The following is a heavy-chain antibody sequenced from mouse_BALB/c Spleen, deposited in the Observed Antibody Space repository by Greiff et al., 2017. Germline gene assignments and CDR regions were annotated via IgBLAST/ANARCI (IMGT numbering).Heavy chain of an antibody. J-gene: IGHJ3*01. Sequence: EVNLVESGGGLVQPGGSRKLSCAASGFTFSDYGMAWVRQAPGKGPEWVAFISNLAYSIYYADTVTGRFTISRENAKNTLYLEMSSLRSEDTAMYYCARRDYEGFAYWGQGTLVTVSA. CDR1: GFTFSDYG. CDR3: ARRDYEGFAY. D-gene: IGHD2-4*01. CDR2: ISNLAYSI. V-gene: IGHV5-15*02.